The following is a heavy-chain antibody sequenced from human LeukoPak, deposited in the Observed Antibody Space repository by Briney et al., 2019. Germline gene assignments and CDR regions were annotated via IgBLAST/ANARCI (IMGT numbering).Heavy chain of an antibody. Sequence: ASVKVSCKTSGYTFTGYYMHWVRQAPGQGLEWMGWINPNSGATNYVQEFQGRVTMTRDTSITTAYMELSGLRSDDTAVYYCAREGREFGPHKLAGFDYGGQGTLVTVSS. CDR3: AREGREFGPHKLAGFDY. CDR1: GYTFTGYY. CDR2: INPNSGAT. D-gene: IGHD3-10*01. J-gene: IGHJ4*02. V-gene: IGHV1-2*02.